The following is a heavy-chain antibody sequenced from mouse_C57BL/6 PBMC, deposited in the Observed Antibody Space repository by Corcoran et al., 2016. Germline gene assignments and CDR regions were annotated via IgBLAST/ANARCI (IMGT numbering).Heavy chain of an antibody. D-gene: IGHD3-2*02. J-gene: IGHJ3*01. CDR2: INTYSGVP. CDR1: GYTFTPYG. Sequence: QIQLVQSGPELKKPGDTVKISCKASGYTFTPYGMSWVKQAPGKGLKWMGWINTYSGVPTYADDFKGRFAFSLETPASTAYLQINNLKNEDTATYFWARGTTAQATGFAYWGQGTLVTVSA. V-gene: IGHV9-3*01. CDR3: ARGTTAQATGFAY.